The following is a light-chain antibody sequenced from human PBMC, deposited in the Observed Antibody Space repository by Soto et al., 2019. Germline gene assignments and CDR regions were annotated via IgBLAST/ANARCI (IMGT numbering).Light chain of an antibody. CDR2: DVS. CDR1: SSDVGGYNY. Sequence: QPALTQPRSVSGSPGQSVTISCTGTSSDVGGYNYVSWYQQHPGKAPKLMIYDVSKRPSGVPDRFSGSKSGNTASLTISGLQAEDEADYYCCSYAGSYTFPVVFGGGTKVTVL. J-gene: IGLJ2*01. V-gene: IGLV2-11*01. CDR3: CSYAGSYTFPVV.